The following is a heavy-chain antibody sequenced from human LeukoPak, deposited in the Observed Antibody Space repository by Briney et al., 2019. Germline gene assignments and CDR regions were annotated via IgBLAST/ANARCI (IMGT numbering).Heavy chain of an antibody. V-gene: IGHV3-15*01. CDR2: IKPKTDGETT. CDR1: GFTFSNAW. CDR3: TTATLGYCINGVCERFDP. Sequence: PGGSLRLSCAASGFTFSNAWMSWVRQAPGKGLEWVGRIKPKTDGETTDYAAPVKGRFTISRDDSKNTLYPQMNSLKTEDTAVYYCTTATLGYCINGVCERFDPWGQGTLVTVSS. D-gene: IGHD2-8*01. J-gene: IGHJ5*02.